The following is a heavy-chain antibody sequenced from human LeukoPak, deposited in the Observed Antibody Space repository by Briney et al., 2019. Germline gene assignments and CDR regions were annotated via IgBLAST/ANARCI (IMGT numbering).Heavy chain of an antibody. CDR2: VFGSGGSA. V-gene: IGHV3-23*01. D-gene: IGHD3-16*01. J-gene: IGHJ4*02. CDR3: AKLGQHLIDY. CDR1: GFTFKNYA. Sequence: GGSLRLSCVASGFTFKNYAMYWVRQAPGKGLEWVSGVFGSGGSAHYADSVRGRFTISRDNSKNTLYLQMNSLRAEDTAVYYCAKLGQHLIDYWGQGTLVTVSS.